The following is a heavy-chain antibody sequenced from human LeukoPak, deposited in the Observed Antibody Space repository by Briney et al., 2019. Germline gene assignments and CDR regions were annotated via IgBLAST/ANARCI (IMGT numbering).Heavy chain of an antibody. CDR2: MNPNSGNT. D-gene: IGHD3-22*01. V-gene: IGHV1-8*01. Sequence: GASVKVSCKASGYTFTSYDINWVRQATGQGLEWMGWMNPNSGNTGYAQKFQGRVTMTRNTSISTAYMELRSLRSEDTAVYYCARGLALYDSSGYYYDGWFDPWGQGTLVTVSS. CDR1: GYTFTSYD. CDR3: ARGLALYDSSGYYYDGWFDP. J-gene: IGHJ5*02.